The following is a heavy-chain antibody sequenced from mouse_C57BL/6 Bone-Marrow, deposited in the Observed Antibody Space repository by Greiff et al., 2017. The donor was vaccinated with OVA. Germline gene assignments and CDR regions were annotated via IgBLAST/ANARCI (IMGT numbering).Heavy chain of an antibody. CDR2: ISNGGGST. J-gene: IGHJ4*01. D-gene: IGHD1-1*01. V-gene: IGHV5-12*01. Sequence: EVKVVESGGGLVQPGGSLKLSCAASGFTFSDYYMYWVRQTPEKRLEWVAYISNGGGSTYYPDTVKGRFTISRDNAKNTLYLQMSRLKSEDTAMYYCARQRGSYYYGSSYFAMDYWGQGTSVTVSS. CDR3: ARQRGSYYYGSSYFAMDY. CDR1: GFTFSDYY.